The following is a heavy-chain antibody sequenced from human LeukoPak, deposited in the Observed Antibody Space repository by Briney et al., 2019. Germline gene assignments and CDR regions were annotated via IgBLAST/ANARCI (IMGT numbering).Heavy chain of an antibody. CDR2: IKTKTDGGTT. V-gene: IGHV3-15*01. J-gene: IGHJ4*02. Sequence: GGSLRLSCAASGFTFINAWMNWVRQAPGKGLECIGRIKTKTDGGTTDYAAPVKGRFTISRDDSKNTLYLQMNSLKTEDTAVYYCATSIGNSGGRFDFDYWGQGTLVTVSS. D-gene: IGHD6-19*01. CDR1: GFTFINAW. CDR3: ATSIGNSGGRFDFDY.